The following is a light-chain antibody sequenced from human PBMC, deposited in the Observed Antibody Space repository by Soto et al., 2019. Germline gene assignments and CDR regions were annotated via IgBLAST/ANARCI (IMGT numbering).Light chain of an antibody. J-gene: IGKJ2*01. CDR3: QQYNNWLPYT. Sequence: EIVMTHSPATLSVSPGERPTLSCRASQSVSSNLAWYQQKSSQAPTLLIYGASTMATGIPGRFRGSGSGTEFSLANSSLQSEGGAVYYCQQYNNWLPYTFGQGNKVVIK. CDR2: GAS. V-gene: IGKV3-15*01. CDR1: QSVSSN.